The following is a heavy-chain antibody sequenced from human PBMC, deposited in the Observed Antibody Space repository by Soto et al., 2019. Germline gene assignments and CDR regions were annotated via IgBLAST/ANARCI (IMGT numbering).Heavy chain of an antibody. Sequence: EVHLVESGGGSVQPGGSLRLSCAGSGVAFSSYWIHWVRQVPWKGLVWVSRINSDGSTTSYADSVRGRFTISRDNAKETIYLQTSSLSAEDTALYYGARVGQGRSDFDYWGQATLVTVSS. CDR1: GVAFSSYW. CDR2: INSDGSTT. CDR3: ARVGQGRSDFDY. V-gene: IGHV3-74*01. J-gene: IGHJ4*02.